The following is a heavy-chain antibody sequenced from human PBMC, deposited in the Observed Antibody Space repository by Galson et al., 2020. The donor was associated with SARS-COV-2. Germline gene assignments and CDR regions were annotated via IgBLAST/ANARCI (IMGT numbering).Heavy chain of an antibody. CDR2: IYYSGST. CDR1: GGSISSSSYY. J-gene: IGHJ4*02. Sequence: SETLSLTCTVSGGSISSSSYYWGWIRQPPGKGLEWIGSIYYSGSTYYNPSLKSRVTISVDTSKNQFSLKLSSVTAADTAVYYCARDGDYYDSSGYYVGGVIDYWGQGTLVTVSS. V-gene: IGHV4-39*07. D-gene: IGHD3-22*01. CDR3: ARDGDYYDSSGYYVGGVIDY.